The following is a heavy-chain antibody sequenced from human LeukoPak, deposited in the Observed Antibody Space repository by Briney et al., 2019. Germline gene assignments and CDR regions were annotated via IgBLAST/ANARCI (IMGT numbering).Heavy chain of an antibody. D-gene: IGHD4-17*01. CDR2: IGGSGVVT. Sequence: GGSLRLSCAAPGLTFRTYAMSWVRQAPGKGLEWVSGIGGSGVVTYYADSVKGRFTISRDNSKNTLYLQMSSLRAEDTAVYYCAKGEDYGDYVTMDVWGKGTTVTVSS. CDR3: AKGEDYGDYVTMDV. V-gene: IGHV3-23*01. CDR1: GLTFRTYA. J-gene: IGHJ6*03.